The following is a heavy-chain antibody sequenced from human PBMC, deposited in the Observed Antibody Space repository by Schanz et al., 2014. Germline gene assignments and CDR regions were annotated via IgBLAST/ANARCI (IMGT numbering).Heavy chain of an antibody. CDR3: ARDGIPRDCFDY. D-gene: IGHD2-2*02. CDR2: INQDESEK. J-gene: IGHJ4*02. CDR1: GFTFSTYW. Sequence: EVQLLESGGGLVQPGGSLRLSCAASGFTFSTYWMSWVRQAPGKGLEWVANINQDESEKTYVDSVKGRFTVSRDNAKNALYLQMNSLRAEDTAVYYCARDGIPRDCFDYWGQGALVTVSS. V-gene: IGHV3-7*01.